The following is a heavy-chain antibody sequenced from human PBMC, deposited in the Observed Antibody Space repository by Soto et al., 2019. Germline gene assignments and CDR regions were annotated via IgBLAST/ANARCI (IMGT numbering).Heavy chain of an antibody. J-gene: IGHJ4*02. CDR2: IVPIVATA. CDR3: ARADKGTVTGLDY. V-gene: IGHV1-69*06. D-gene: IGHD6-19*01. Sequence: QVQLVQSGAEVKRPGSSVKVSCKASGGTFSSHGISWVRQAPGQGLEWMGGIVPIVATANYAQKFQGRVTITADRATSTAYMELSSLRSEDTAVYYCARADKGTVTGLDYCGQGTLVTVSS. CDR1: GGTFSSHG.